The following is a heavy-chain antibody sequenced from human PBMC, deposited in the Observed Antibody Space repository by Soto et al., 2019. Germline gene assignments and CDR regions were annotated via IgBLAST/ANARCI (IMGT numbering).Heavy chain of an antibody. Sequence: QVTLKESGPVLVKPTETLTLTCTVSGFSLSNARMGVSWIRQPPGKALEWLAHIFSNDEKSYSTSLKSRLTISKDTSKSQVGLNMTNIDPVDTATYYCARIRTMVRGVNEDYWGQGTLVTVSS. V-gene: IGHV2-26*01. CDR2: IFSNDEK. CDR1: GFSLSNARMG. D-gene: IGHD3-10*01. J-gene: IGHJ4*02. CDR3: ARIRTMVRGVNEDY.